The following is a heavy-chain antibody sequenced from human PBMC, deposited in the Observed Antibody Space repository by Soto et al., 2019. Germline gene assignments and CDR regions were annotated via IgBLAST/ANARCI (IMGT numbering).Heavy chain of an antibody. CDR3: ASATSIAVAGKET. J-gene: IGHJ4*02. V-gene: IGHV1-18*01. CDR2: ISFYNGHT. CDR1: GDTVTKYG. D-gene: IGHD6-19*01. Sequence: QVQLVQSGGEVKKPGASVKVSCKASGDTVTKYGISWVRQAPGQGLEWLGWISFYNGHTNYALKFQDRITFTTDTSTSTASMELRSLTSVDTAVYYLASATSIAVAGKETWGQGSLVTVPS.